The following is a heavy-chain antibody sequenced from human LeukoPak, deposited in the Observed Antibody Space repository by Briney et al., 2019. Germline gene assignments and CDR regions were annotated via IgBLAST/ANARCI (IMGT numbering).Heavy chain of an antibody. V-gene: IGHV1-2*02. CDR2: INPNSGGT. Sequence: ASVKVSYKASGYTFTGYYMHWVRQAPGQGLEWMGWINPNSGGTNYAQKFQGRVTMTRDTSISTAYMELSRLRSDDTAVYYCAREVYYDSSGYYPEDYWGQGTLVTVSS. CDR1: GYTFTGYY. D-gene: IGHD3-22*01. J-gene: IGHJ4*02. CDR3: AREVYYDSSGYYPEDY.